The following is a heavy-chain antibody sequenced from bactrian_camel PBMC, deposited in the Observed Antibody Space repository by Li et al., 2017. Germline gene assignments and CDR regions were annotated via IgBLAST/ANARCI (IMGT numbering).Heavy chain of an antibody. V-gene: IGHV3S40*01. D-gene: IGHD6*01. Sequence: DVQLVESGGGSVQAGGSLRLSCAASRDTSSSNLGWFRQAPGKGREGVATMYVGAGATYYADSVKGRFTMSQDPAKKTVYLEMNNLEPEDSGLYYCAARPWYKYGGQCLFTPGQFTGWGQG. J-gene: IGHJ4*01. CDR1: RDTSSSN. CDR2: MYVGAGAT. CDR3: AARPWYKYGGQCLFTPGQFTG.